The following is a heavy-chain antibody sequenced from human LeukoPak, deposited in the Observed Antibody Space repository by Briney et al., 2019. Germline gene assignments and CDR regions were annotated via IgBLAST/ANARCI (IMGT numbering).Heavy chain of an antibody. D-gene: IGHD6-19*01. V-gene: IGHV3-21*01. CDR2: ISSTSSYI. CDR1: GFTFSTYS. CDR3: ARVGYSSGWYFDY. J-gene: IGHJ4*02. Sequence: GGSLRLSCAASGFTFSTYSMNWVRQAPAKGLEWVSSISSTSSYIYYADSVKGRFTISRDNAQKSLYLQMNSLRAEDTAVYYCARVGYSSGWYFDYWGQGTLVTVSS.